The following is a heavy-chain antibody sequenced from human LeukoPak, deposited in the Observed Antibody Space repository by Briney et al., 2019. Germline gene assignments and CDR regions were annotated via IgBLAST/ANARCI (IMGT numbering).Heavy chain of an antibody. CDR2: IKQDGSEK. CDR1: GFTFSSYW. D-gene: IGHD3-22*01. V-gene: IGHV3-7*01. J-gene: IGHJ4*02. Sequence: GGSLRLSCAASGFTFSSYWMSWVRQAPGKGLELVANIKQDGSEKYYVDSVKGRFTISRENAKNSLYLQMNSLRAEDTAVYYCARDLYESSGYSGYWGQGTLVTVSS. CDR3: ARDLYESSGYSGY.